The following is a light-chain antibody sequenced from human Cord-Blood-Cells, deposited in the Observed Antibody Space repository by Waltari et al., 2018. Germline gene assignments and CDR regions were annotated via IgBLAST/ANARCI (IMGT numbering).Light chain of an antibody. CDR1: QSVSSN. CDR2: GAS. J-gene: IGKJ1*01. CDR3: QQYNNWPPVT. Sequence: ELVMTQSPAPLPVSPGERATLSCRASQSVSSNLAWYQQKPDQAPRLLIHGASTRATGIPARFSGSGSGTEFTLTISSLQSEDFAVYYCQQYNNWPPVTFGQGTKVEIK. V-gene: IGKV3-15*01.